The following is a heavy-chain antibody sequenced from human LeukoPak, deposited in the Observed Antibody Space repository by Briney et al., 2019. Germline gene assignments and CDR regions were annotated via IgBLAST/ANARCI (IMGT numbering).Heavy chain of an antibody. V-gene: IGHV4-34*01. CDR2: INHSGST. D-gene: IGHD6-19*01. J-gene: IGHJ6*03. CDR1: GGSFSGYY. CDR3: ARDIRAVPYYCYYMDV. Sequence: SETLSLTCAVYGGSFSGYYWSWIRQPPGKGLEWIGEINHSGSTNYNPSLKSRVTISVDTSKNQFSLKLSSVTAADTAVYYCARDIRAVPYYCYYMDVWGKGTTVTVSS.